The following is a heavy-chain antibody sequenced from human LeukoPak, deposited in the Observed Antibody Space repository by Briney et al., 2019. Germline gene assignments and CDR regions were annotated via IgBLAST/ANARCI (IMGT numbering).Heavy chain of an antibody. Sequence: GRSLRLSCAASGFTFDDYAMHWVRPAPGKGLEWVSGISWNSGSIGYAESVKGRFSISRDNAKNSLYLQMNSLRAEDMALYYCAKSPEPNKLELPDYWGQGTLVTVSS. J-gene: IGHJ4*02. D-gene: IGHD1-7*01. CDR2: ISWNSGSI. V-gene: IGHV3-9*03. CDR3: AKSPEPNKLELPDY. CDR1: GFTFDDYA.